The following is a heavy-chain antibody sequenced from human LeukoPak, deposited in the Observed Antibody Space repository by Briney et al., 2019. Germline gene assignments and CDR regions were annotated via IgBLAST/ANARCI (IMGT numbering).Heavy chain of an antibody. V-gene: IGHV4-34*01. CDR1: GFTFSSYS. CDR3: ARGEYSSSSGPGDAFDI. D-gene: IGHD6-6*01. Sequence: GSLRLSCAASGFTFSSYSMNWVRQPPGMGLEWIGTIHYSGSTFYNPSLKSRLTISVDTSKNQFSLKLSSVTAADTAVYYCARGEYSSSSGPGDAFDIWGQGTMVTVSS. CDR2: IHYSGST. J-gene: IGHJ3*02.